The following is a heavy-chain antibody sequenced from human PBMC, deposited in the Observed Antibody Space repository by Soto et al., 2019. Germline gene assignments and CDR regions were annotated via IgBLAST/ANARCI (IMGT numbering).Heavy chain of an antibody. CDR2: ISYDGSNK. J-gene: IGHJ3*02. V-gene: IGHV3-30*18. Sequence: PGGSLRLSCAASGFTFSSYGMHWVRQAPGKGLEWVAVISYDGSNKYYADSVKGRFTISRDNSKNTLYLQMNSLRAEDTAVYYCAKGITMIVVVPNDAFDIWGQGTTVTVSS. D-gene: IGHD3-22*01. CDR3: AKGITMIVVVPNDAFDI. CDR1: GFTFSSYG.